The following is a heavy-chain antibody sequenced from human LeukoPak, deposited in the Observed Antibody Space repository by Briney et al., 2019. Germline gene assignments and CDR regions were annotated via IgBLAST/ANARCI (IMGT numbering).Heavy chain of an antibody. CDR3: AKDRTFGELGFDY. V-gene: IGHV3-30*18. D-gene: IGHD3-10*01. CDR2: ISYDGTDQ. Sequence: QAGRSLRLSCAASGFTFSDYGIHWVRQAPGKGLEWVALISYDGTDQYYADSVKGRSTISRDNSKNTLYLQMNSLRVEDTAVYYCAKDRTFGELGFDYWGQGTLVTVSS. CDR1: GFTFSDYG. J-gene: IGHJ4*02.